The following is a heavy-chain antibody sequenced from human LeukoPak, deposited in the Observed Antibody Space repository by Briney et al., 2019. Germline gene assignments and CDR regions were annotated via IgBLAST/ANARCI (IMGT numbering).Heavy chain of an antibody. Sequence: SGGSLRLSCAASGFTFSSYSMNWVRQAPGKGLEWVSYISSSSSTIYYADSVKGRFTISRDNAKNSLYLQMNSLRAEDTAVYYCARDLQFRWFDPWGQGTLVTVSS. CDR1: GFTFSSYS. D-gene: IGHD5-24*01. J-gene: IGHJ5*02. CDR2: ISSSSSTI. V-gene: IGHV3-48*01. CDR3: ARDLQFRWFDP.